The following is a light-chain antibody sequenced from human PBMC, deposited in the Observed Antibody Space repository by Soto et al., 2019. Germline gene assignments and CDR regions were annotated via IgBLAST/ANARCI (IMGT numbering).Light chain of an antibody. CDR2: GNN. CDR1: SSNIGSNI. CDR3: AAWDDTLNGWV. Sequence: QSVLTQPPSASGTPGQRIIISCSGSSSNIGSNIVNWYQQLPGTAPKLLIYGNNHRPSAVPDRFSGFKSGTSASLAISRLQSDDQSDYLCAAWDDTLNGWVFGGGTKLTVL. V-gene: IGLV1-44*01. J-gene: IGLJ3*02.